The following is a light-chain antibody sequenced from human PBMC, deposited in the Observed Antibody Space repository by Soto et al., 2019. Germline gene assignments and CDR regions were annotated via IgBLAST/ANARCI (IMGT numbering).Light chain of an antibody. CDR1: QDIRKN. CDR3: QHYNGLIT. CDR2: GVS. J-gene: IGKJ4*01. Sequence: DIQMTQSPSSLSASVGDRVTITCQASQDIRKNLNWYQQKPGKAPKLLIYGVSNLETGVPSRFSGSGSGTDFTLTITRLQPEHISTYYCQHYNGLITFGGGTKVEIK. V-gene: IGKV1-33*01.